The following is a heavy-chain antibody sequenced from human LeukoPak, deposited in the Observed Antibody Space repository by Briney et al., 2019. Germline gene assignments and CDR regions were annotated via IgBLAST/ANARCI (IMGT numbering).Heavy chain of an antibody. J-gene: IGHJ4*02. CDR2: ISTDGSGT. V-gene: IGHV3-74*01. CDR3: AKDLGRGKSGGFDY. Sequence: GGSLRLSCAASGFTFSRYWMHWLRQAPGKGLVWVSRISTDGSGTSYADSVKGRFTISRDNGKNTLYLQMNSLRAADTAVYYCAKDLGRGKSGGFDYWGQGTLVTVSS. CDR1: GFTFSRYW. D-gene: IGHD1-26*01.